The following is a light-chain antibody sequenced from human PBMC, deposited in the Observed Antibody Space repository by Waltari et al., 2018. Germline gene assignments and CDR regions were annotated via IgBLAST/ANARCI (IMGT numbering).Light chain of an antibody. V-gene: IGKV1-39*01. Sequence: DIQMTQSPSSLSASVGDRVTITCRASQSISIYLNWYQQKPGKAPKLLIYAASSLRSGVPSRFSGSVSGTDFTLTIRSLQPEDFATYYCQQSYSTPITFGQGTRLEIK. J-gene: IGKJ5*01. CDR2: AAS. CDR3: QQSYSTPIT. CDR1: QSISIY.